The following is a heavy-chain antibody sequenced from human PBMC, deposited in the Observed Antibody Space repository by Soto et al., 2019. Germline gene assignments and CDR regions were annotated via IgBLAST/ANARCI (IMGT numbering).Heavy chain of an antibody. J-gene: IGHJ4*02. D-gene: IGHD2-21*02. CDR3: ARTYCGGDCYSEGFDY. V-gene: IGHV3-48*03. CDR1: GFTFSSYE. Sequence: EVQLVESGGGLVQPGGSLRLSCAASGFTFSSYEMNWVRQAPGKGLEWVSYISSSGSTIYYADSVKGRFTIPRDIAKNSLYLQMSSLRAEDTAVYYCARTYCGGDCYSEGFDYWGQGTLVTVSS. CDR2: ISSSGSTI.